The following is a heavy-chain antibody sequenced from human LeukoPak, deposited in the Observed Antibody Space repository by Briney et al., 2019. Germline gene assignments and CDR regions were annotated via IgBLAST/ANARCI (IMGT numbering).Heavy chain of an antibody. CDR1: GLTFNNYA. D-gene: IGHD3-3*01. CDR3: ARQARYANVWSGYLYYFDY. V-gene: IGHV3-23*01. Sequence: PGGSLSLSCAASGLTFNNYAAGWVRQAPAKGVEGVSAFVGGDTTYYAVPVKGRFTTSRDNSTIPLYLQMNTLRAEDTVLYHRARQARYANVWSGYLYYFDYWGQGTLVTVSS. J-gene: IGHJ4*02. CDR2: FVGGDTT.